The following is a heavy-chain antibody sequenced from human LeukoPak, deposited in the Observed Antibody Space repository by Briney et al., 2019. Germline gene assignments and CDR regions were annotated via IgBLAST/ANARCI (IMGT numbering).Heavy chain of an antibody. D-gene: IGHD5-18*01. CDR1: GGSISSSSYY. CDR3: ARLMGITPMRGYGVDV. V-gene: IGHV4-61*05. CDR2: INYSGST. J-gene: IGHJ6*02. Sequence: SETLSLTCTVSGGSISSSSYYWVWIRPPPRKGREWFGEINYSGSTNYNPSLKSRVTISVDTSKNQFSLKLSSVTAADTAVYYCARLMGITPMRGYGVDVWGQGTTVTVSS.